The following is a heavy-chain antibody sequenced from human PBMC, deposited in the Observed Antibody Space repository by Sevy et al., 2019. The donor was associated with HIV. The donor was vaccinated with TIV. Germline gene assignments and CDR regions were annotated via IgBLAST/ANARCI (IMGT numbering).Heavy chain of an antibody. CDR1: GFTFSSYG. CDR3: AKDQGYGAPYYYYYYGMDV. V-gene: IGHV3-30*18. D-gene: IGHD4-17*01. Sequence: GGSLRLSCAASGFTFSSYGMHWVRQAPGKGLEWVAVISYDGSNKYYADSVKGRFTISRDNSKNTLYLQMNSLRAEDTAVYYCAKDQGYGAPYYYYYYGMDVWGQGTTVTVSS. CDR2: ISYDGSNK. J-gene: IGHJ6*02.